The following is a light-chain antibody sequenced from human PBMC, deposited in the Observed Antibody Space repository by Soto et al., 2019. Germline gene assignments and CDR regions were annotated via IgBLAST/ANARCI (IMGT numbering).Light chain of an antibody. CDR2: AAS. Sequence: DIQLTQSPSFLSASVGDRVTITCRASQDISSFLAWYQQKPWKAPKLLIFAASTLQSGVPSRFSGSGSGTEFTLTISSLQSEDSAVYYCQQYNKWPTITFGQGTRLEIK. V-gene: IGKV1-9*01. J-gene: IGKJ5*01. CDR3: QQYNKWPTIT. CDR1: QDISSF.